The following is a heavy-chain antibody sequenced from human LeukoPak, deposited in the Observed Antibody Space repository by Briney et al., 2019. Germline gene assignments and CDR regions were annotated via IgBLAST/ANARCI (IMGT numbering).Heavy chain of an antibody. Sequence: AASVTVSCKASGYTFTSYYMHWVRQAPGQGLEWMGIINPSGGSTSYAQKFQGRVTMTRDTSTSTVYMELSSLRSEDTAVYYFASAMDTAMATSFDYWGQGTLFTVSS. J-gene: IGHJ4*02. V-gene: IGHV1-46*01. CDR1: GYTFTSYY. D-gene: IGHD5-18*01. CDR3: ASAMDTAMATSFDY. CDR2: INPSGGST.